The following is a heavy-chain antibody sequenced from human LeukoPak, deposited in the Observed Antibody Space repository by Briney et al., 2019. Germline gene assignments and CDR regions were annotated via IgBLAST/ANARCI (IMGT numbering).Heavy chain of an antibody. Sequence: GGSLRLSCAASGFTFSSYGMHWGRQAPGKGLEWVAVISYDGSNKYYADSVKGRFTISRDNSKNTLYLQMNSLRAEDTAVYYCAKDSSSSERSFDYWGQGTLVTVSS. J-gene: IGHJ4*02. D-gene: IGHD6-13*01. CDR1: GFTFSSYG. CDR2: ISYDGSNK. V-gene: IGHV3-30*18. CDR3: AKDSSSSERSFDY.